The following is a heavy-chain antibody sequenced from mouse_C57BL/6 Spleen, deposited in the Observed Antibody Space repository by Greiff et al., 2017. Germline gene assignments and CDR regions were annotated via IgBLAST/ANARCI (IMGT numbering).Heavy chain of an antibody. CDR3: ARLDDPYYAMDY. CDR2: IYPGDGDT. J-gene: IGHJ4*01. Sequence: VKLMESGPELVKPGASVKISCKASGYAFSSSWMNWVKQRPGKGLEWIGRIYPGDGDTNYNGKFKGKATLTADKSSSTAYMQLSSLTSEDSAVYFCARLDDPYYAMDYWGQGTSVTVSS. CDR1: GYAFSSSW. V-gene: IGHV1-82*01.